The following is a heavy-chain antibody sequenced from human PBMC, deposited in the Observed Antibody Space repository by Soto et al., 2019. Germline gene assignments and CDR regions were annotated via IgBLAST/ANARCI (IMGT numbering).Heavy chain of an antibody. V-gene: IGHV1-18*01. Sequence: QGLEWMGWISAYNGNTNYAQKLQGRVTMTTDTSTSTAYMELRSLRSDDTAVYYCARGYCSGGSCYYNWFDPWGQGTLVTAPQ. D-gene: IGHD2-15*01. J-gene: IGHJ5*02. CDR3: ARGYCSGGSCYYNWFDP. CDR2: ISAYNGNT.